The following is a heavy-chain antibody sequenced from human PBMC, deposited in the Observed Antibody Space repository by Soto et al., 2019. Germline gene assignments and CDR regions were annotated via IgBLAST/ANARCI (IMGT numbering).Heavy chain of an antibody. J-gene: IGHJ3*02. D-gene: IGHD5-12*01. CDR2: IYYSGST. CDR3: ARDLGYGDAFDI. V-gene: IGHV4-31*03. CDR1: GGSISSGCYY. Sequence: PSETLSLTCTVSGGSISSGCYYWSWIRQHPGKGLEWIGYIYYSGSTYYNPSLKSRVTISVDTSKNQFSLKLSSVTAADTAVYYCARDLGYGDAFDIWGQGTMVTVSS.